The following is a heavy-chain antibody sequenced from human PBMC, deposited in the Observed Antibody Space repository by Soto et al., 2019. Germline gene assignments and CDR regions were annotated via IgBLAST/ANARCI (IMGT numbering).Heavy chain of an antibody. CDR3: AGVADFWSGYYEWDYYGMDV. J-gene: IGHJ6*02. D-gene: IGHD3-3*01. CDR2: ISSSSSYI. Sequence: GGSLRLSCAASGFTFSSYSMNWVRQAPGKGLEWVSSISSSSSYIYYADSVKGRFTISRDNAKNSLYLQMNSLRAEDTAVYYCAGVADFWSGYYEWDYYGMDVWGQGTTVTVSS. V-gene: IGHV3-21*01. CDR1: GFTFSSYS.